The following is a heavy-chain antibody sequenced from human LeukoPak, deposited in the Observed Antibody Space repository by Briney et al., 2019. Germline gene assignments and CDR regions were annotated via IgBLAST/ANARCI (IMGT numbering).Heavy chain of an antibody. J-gene: IGHJ3*01. CDR1: GYTFTSYD. V-gene: IGHV1-69*06. Sequence: GASVKVSCKASGYTFTSYDINWVRQAPGQGPEWMGGIIPLFGAINYAPKFQGRVTITAAKYTNTAYMELSSLRSNDTAVYYCARDRRYYYSSGTFYRDAFDLWGQGTLVTVSS. CDR2: IIPLFGAI. D-gene: IGHD3-10*01. CDR3: ARDRRYYYSSGTFYRDAFDL.